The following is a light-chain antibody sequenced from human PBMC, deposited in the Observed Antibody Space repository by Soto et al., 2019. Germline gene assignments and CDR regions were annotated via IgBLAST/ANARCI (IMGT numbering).Light chain of an antibody. CDR3: GAWDASLSAGL. J-gene: IGLJ2*01. Sequence: QSVLTQPPSVSAAPGQKVTISCSGSSSNIGNNFVSWYQQLPGTAPKPLIYENNKRPSGIPARFSGSKSGTSATLDITGLQTGDEADYYCGAWDASLSAGLFGGGTKLTVL. CDR2: ENN. V-gene: IGLV1-51*02. CDR1: SSNIGNNF.